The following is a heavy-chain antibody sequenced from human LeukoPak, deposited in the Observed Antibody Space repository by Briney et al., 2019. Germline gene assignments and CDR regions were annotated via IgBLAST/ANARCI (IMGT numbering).Heavy chain of an antibody. CDR2: IYTSGST. Sequence: SETLSLTCTVSGGSISSYYWSWLRQPAGKGLEWIGRIYTSGSTNYNPSPKSRVTMSVDTSKNQFSLKLSSVTAADTAVCYCGREYQRPNWFEPWGQGTMVTVSS. CDR3: GREYQRPNWFEP. D-gene: IGHD2-2*01. CDR1: GGSISSYY. V-gene: IGHV4-4*07. J-gene: IGHJ5*02.